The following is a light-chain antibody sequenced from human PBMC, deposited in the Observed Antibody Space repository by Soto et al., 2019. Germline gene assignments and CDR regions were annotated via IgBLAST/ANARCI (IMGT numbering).Light chain of an antibody. Sequence: DIPMTQSPSSLSASVGDRVTITCRASQSVSNYLNWYQQKPGKAPRLLIYTASSLHTGVPSRFSGSGSGTDFTLTINSLQPEDFATYFCQQSYSSPQTFGQGTKVEIK. J-gene: IGKJ1*01. CDR1: QSVSNY. CDR2: TAS. CDR3: QQSYSSPQT. V-gene: IGKV1-39*01.